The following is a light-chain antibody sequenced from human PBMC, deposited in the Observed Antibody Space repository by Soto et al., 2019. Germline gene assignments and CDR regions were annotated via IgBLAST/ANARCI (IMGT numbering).Light chain of an antibody. CDR2: DAS. V-gene: IGKV1-33*01. Sequence: DIQMTQSPSSMSASVGDRVTITCQASQDSSNYLNWYQQKPGKAPKLLIYDASNVETGVPSRFSGSGSGTDFTFPISSLQPEDIATYYCQHYDNFPLTFGGATKVEIK. CDR1: QDSSNY. J-gene: IGKJ4*01. CDR3: QHYDNFPLT.